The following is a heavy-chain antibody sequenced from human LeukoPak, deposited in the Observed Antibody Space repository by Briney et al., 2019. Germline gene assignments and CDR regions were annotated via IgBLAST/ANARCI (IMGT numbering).Heavy chain of an antibody. CDR1: GGSISSSNW. CDR3: ARGIWEMATIPYWYFDI. CDR2: IHHSRST. D-gene: IGHD5-24*01. V-gene: IGHV4-4*02. Sequence: TSETLSLTCTVSGGSISSSNWWSWVRQPPGKGLEWIGEIHHSRSTNYNPSLKSRVTMSVDTSKNQFSLKLSSVTAADTALYYCARGIWEMATIPYWYFDIWGRGTLVTVSS. J-gene: IGHJ2*01.